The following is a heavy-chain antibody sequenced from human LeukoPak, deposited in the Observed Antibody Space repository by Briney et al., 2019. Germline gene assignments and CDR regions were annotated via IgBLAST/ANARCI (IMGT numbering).Heavy chain of an antibody. V-gene: IGHV4-34*01. J-gene: IGHJ4*02. CDR2: INHSGST. D-gene: IGHD3-22*01. CDR3: ARDDSSRLLDY. Sequence: PSETLSLTCAVYGGSFSGYYWSWIRQPPGKGLEWIGEINHSGSTNYNPSLKSRVTMSVDTSKNQFSLKLSSVTAADTAVYYCARDDSSRLLDYWGQGTLVTVSS. CDR1: GGSFSGYY.